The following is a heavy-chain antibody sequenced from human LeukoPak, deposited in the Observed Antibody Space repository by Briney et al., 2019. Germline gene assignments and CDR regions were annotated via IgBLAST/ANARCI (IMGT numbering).Heavy chain of an antibody. Sequence: GGSLRLSCTASGFSFRSYAMYWVRQAPGKGLEWVAIISYDGSNEHYADSVKGRFTISRDTSKNTLYLQMNSLRAEDTAVYYCARAGGSSSWYYFDYWGQGTLVTVSS. CDR3: ARAGGSSSWYYFDY. J-gene: IGHJ4*02. CDR2: ISYDGSNE. CDR1: GFSFRSYA. V-gene: IGHV3-30-3*01. D-gene: IGHD6-13*01.